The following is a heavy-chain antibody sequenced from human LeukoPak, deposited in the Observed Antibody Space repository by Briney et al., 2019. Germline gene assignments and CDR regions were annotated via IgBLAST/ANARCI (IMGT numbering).Heavy chain of an antibody. CDR1: GGTFSSYA. Sequence: ASVKVSCKASGGTFSSYAISWVRQAPGRGLEWMGGIIPIFGTANYAQKFQGRVTITTDESTSTAYMELSSLRSEDTAVYYCASQYSSSWYVDYYYYMDVWGKGTTVTVSS. CDR2: IIPIFGTA. D-gene: IGHD6-13*01. J-gene: IGHJ6*03. CDR3: ASQYSSSWYVDYYYYMDV. V-gene: IGHV1-69*05.